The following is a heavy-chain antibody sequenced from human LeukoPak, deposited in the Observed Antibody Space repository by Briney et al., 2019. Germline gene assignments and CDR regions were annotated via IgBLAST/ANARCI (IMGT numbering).Heavy chain of an antibody. Sequence: GASVKVSCKASGYTFTSYDINWVRQATGQGLEWMGWMNPNSGNTGYAQKFQGRVTITRNTSISTAYMELSSLRSEDTAVYYCARVGGYDILTGSMYYFDYWGQGTLVTVSS. J-gene: IGHJ4*02. D-gene: IGHD3-9*01. CDR1: GYTFTSYD. CDR3: ARVGGYDILTGSMYYFDY. V-gene: IGHV1-8*03. CDR2: MNPNSGNT.